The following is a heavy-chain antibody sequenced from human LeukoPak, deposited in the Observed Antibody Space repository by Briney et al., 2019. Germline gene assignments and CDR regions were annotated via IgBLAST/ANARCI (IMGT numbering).Heavy chain of an antibody. D-gene: IGHD3-22*01. Sequence: PETLSLTCSVSDDSITSSDHFWGWLRQPPGKGLEWIGSVYYSGNTYSNPSLRSRVSISVDTSKNQFSLKLASVTAADTAVYFCARHGATMIVVENWGQGTLVTVSS. CDR3: ARHGATMIVVEN. CDR1: DDSITSSDHF. V-gene: IGHV4-39*01. J-gene: IGHJ4*02. CDR2: VYYSGNT.